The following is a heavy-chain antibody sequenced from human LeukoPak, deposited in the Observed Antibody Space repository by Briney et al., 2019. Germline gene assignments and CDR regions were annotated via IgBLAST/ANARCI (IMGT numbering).Heavy chain of an antibody. V-gene: IGHV3-74*01. D-gene: IGHD2-15*01. Sequence: PGGSLRLSCAASGFTFSSYWMHWVRQAPGKGLVWVSLITGNGNSTIYADSVKGRFTISRDNAKNSLYLQMNSLRAEDTAVYYCARPLLRAAFDIWGQGTMVTVSS. CDR2: ITGNGNST. J-gene: IGHJ3*02. CDR1: GFTFSSYW. CDR3: ARPLLRAAFDI.